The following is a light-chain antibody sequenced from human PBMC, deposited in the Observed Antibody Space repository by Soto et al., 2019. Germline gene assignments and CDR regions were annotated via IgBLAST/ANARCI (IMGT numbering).Light chain of an antibody. Sequence: DIQMTQSPSTLSASIGDSVTITCRASESIRSWVAWYQQTPGKAPKILINKASDLEGGVPPRFSGSGSGTEFTLTISSLQPDDFATYYCQQYFRHATFGQGTKVDIK. CDR1: ESIRSW. V-gene: IGKV1-5*03. CDR3: QQYFRHAT. J-gene: IGKJ1*01. CDR2: KAS.